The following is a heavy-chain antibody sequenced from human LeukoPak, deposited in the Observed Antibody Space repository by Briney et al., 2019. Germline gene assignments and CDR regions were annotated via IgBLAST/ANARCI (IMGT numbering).Heavy chain of an antibody. CDR2: IIPIFGTA. CDR1: GGTFGSYA. Sequence: GASVKVSCKASGGTFGSYAISWARQAPGQGLEWMGGIIPIFGTANYAQKFQGRVTITADESTSTAYMELSSLRSEDTAVYYCASAPREDIVVVPVAFDIWGQGTMVTVSS. V-gene: IGHV1-69*13. D-gene: IGHD2-2*01. J-gene: IGHJ3*02. CDR3: ASAPREDIVVVPVAFDI.